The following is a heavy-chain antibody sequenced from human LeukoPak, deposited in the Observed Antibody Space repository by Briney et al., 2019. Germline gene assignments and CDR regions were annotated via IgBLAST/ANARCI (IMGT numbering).Heavy chain of an antibody. Sequence: NPSQTLSLTCTVSGGSISSGGYYWSWIRQHPGKGLEWIGYIYYSGSTYYNPSLKSRVTISADTSKNQFSLKLSSVTAADTAVYYCARASSGYYYDYWGQGTLVTVSS. J-gene: IGHJ4*02. CDR2: IYYSGST. CDR3: ARASSGYYYDY. CDR1: GGSISSGGYY. D-gene: IGHD3-22*01. V-gene: IGHV4-31*03.